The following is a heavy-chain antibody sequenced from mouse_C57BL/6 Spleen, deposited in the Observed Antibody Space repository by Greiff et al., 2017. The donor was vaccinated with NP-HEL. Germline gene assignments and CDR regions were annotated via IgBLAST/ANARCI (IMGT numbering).Heavy chain of an antibody. CDR3: ARHGNGSSLFAY. CDR2: ISNGGGST. D-gene: IGHD1-1*01. Sequence: EVQLVESGGGLVQPGGSLKLSCAASGFTFSDYYMYWVRQTPEKRLEWVAYISNGGGSTYYPDTVKGRFTISRDNAKNTLYLQMSRLKSEDTAMYYCARHGNGSSLFAYWSQGTLVTVSA. J-gene: IGHJ3*01. CDR1: GFTFSDYY. V-gene: IGHV5-12*01.